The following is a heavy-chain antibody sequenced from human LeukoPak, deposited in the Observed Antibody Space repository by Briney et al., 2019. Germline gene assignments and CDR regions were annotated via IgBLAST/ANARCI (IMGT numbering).Heavy chain of an antibody. CDR1: GLTLNSYL. CDR3: ARGNPNRNALDL. CDR2: IKKDGSEG. J-gene: IGHJ3*01. V-gene: IGHV3-7*01. Sequence: GGSLRLSCPASGLTLNSYLMSCVRQTRGGGRGWVANIKKDGSEGDYLDSMKARFTVSRDNAKNTLYLQMNSLRDEDTAVYYCARGNPNRNALDLWGQGTMVTISS. D-gene: IGHD1-14*01.